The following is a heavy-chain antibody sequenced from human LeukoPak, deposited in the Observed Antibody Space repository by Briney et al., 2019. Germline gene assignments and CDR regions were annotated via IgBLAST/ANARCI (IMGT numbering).Heavy chain of an antibody. V-gene: IGHV3-21*01. Sequence: PGGSLRLSCAAPGFTFSDYNMNWVRQGPGKGLGWGSFLNISSRHVYYADSLEGRFTISRGDAKNTLYLQMNSLRVEDMAVYYCVRDLRRMGATTAYLHHWGQGTLVTISS. CDR1: GFTFSDYN. D-gene: IGHD1-26*01. CDR2: LNISSRHV. J-gene: IGHJ1*01. CDR3: VRDLRRMGATTAYLHH.